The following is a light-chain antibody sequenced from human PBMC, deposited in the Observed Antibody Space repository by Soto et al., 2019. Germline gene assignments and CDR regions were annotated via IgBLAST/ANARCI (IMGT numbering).Light chain of an antibody. CDR1: QSVSSN. Sequence: EIVMPQSPATLSVSPGERATLSCRASQSVSSNLAWYQQKPGQAPRLLIYGASTRATGIPARFSGSGSGTEFTLTISSLQSEDFAVYYCQQYNNWPITFGQGKRLEIK. CDR3: QQYNNWPIT. V-gene: IGKV3D-15*01. CDR2: GAS. J-gene: IGKJ5*01.